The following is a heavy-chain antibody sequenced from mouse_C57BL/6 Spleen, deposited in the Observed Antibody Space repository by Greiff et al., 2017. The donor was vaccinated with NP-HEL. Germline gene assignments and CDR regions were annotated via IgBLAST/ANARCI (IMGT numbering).Heavy chain of an antibody. CDR3: ARENDYGYFDY. CDR1: GYSITSGYY. J-gene: IGHJ2*01. V-gene: IGHV3-6*01. D-gene: IGHD2-4*01. CDR2: ISYDGSN. Sequence: EVKVEESGPGLVKPSQSLSLTCSVTGYSITSGYYWNWIRQFPGNKLEWMGYISYDGSNNYNPSLKNRISITRDTSKNQFFLKLNSVTTEDTATYYCARENDYGYFDYWGQGTTLTVSS.